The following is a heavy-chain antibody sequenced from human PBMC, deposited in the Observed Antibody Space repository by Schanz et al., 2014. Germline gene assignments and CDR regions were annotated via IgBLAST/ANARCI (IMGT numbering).Heavy chain of an antibody. CDR3: AGAFDSSGYYFDY. D-gene: IGHD3-22*01. J-gene: IGHJ4*02. Sequence: QVQLVQSGAEVKKPGASVKVSCKASGYTFVSYSMHWVRQAPGQGLEWMGIINPSGGSTNYAQKLQGRVTMTRDTSTSTVYMELSGLRSEDTAVYYCAGAFDSSGYYFDYWGQGSLVTVSS. CDR2: INPSGGST. CDR1: GYTFVSYS. V-gene: IGHV1-46*03.